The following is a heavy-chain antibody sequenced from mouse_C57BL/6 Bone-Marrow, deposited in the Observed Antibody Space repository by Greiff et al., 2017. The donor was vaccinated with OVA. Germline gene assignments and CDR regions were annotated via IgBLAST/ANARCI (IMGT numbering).Heavy chain of an antibody. V-gene: IGHV1-55*01. Sequence: QVQLQQPGAELVKPGASVTMSCKASGYSFTSYWITWVKQRPGQGLEWIGDIYPGSGSTNYNEKFKSKATLTVDTSSSTADMQLSSLTSEDSAVYYCAIRTARGFAYWGQGTLVTVSA. CDR3: AIRTARGFAY. D-gene: IGHD3-1*01. CDR2: IYPGSGST. CDR1: GYSFTSYW. J-gene: IGHJ3*01.